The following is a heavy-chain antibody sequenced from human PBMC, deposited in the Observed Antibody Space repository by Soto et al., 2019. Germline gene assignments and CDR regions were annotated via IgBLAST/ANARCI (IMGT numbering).Heavy chain of an antibody. D-gene: IGHD3-3*01. CDR3: ATDGPLWSEFWSGRDAVEI. CDR1: GFSFSSYW. Sequence: TVGSLRLSCAASGFSFSSYWMSWVRQAPGRGLEWVANIKHDGNEKYYVDSVKGRFTISRDNAKNSLYLQMSSLRAEDTAVYYCATDGPLWSEFWSGRDAVEIWGQGTMVTVSS. CDR2: IKHDGNEK. V-gene: IGHV3-7*01. J-gene: IGHJ3*02.